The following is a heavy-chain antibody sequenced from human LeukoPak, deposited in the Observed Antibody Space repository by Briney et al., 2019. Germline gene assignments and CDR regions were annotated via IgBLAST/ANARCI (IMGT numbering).Heavy chain of an antibody. CDR3: LGGRPCYAGSVKGRFTISRDNSRNTLYLQMDGLRADDTAVYYCARDAGVVAVHYFDH. Sequence: GGSLRLSCAASGFTFSSHAMGWVRQAPGKGLEWVSATGGLGGSTYYAGSVEGRFIISGDNSTHRLDLPRAVHSSRRPVVTGGLGGRPCYAGSVKGRFTISRDNSRNTLYLQMDGLRADDTAVYYCARDAGVVAVHYFDHWGHGTLATVSS. V-gene: IGHV3-23*01. CDR2: TGGLGGST. D-gene: IGHD2-8*02. CDR1: GFTFSSHA. J-gene: IGHJ4*03.